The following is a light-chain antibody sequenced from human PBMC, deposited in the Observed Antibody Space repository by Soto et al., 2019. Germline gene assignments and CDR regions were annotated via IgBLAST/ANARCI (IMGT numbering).Light chain of an antibody. V-gene: IGLV2-14*01. CDR1: SSDVGGYNY. CDR3: SSYTSSSSYV. CDR2: EVS. Sequence: QSALTQPASVSGSPGQSFTISCTGTSSDVGGYNYVSWYQQHPGKPPKLMIYEVSNRSSGVSNRFSGSKSGHTASLTISGLQAEDEADYYCSSYTSSSSYVFGTGTHLSVL. J-gene: IGLJ1*01.